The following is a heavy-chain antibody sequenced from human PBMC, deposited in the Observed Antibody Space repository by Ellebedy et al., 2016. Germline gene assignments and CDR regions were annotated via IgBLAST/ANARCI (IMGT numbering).Heavy chain of an antibody. CDR2: IFHTGNT. Sequence: SETLSLTCTVSGGSITSGGYYWTWIRQQPGTGLEWIGYIFHTGNTYYNPSLKSRGTISVDTSKNQFSLKLNSVTAADTAVYYCARVYSSSPGYSDYWGQGTLVTVS. D-gene: IGHD6-13*01. V-gene: IGHV4-31*03. CDR3: ARVYSSSPGYSDY. J-gene: IGHJ4*02. CDR1: GGSITSGGYY.